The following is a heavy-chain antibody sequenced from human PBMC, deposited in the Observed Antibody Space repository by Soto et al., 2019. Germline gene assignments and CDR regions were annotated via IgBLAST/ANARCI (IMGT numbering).Heavy chain of an antibody. CDR2: ISYDGSEK. V-gene: IGHV3-30-3*01. CDR3: ARDLRGCSGGTCYSTYHYGMDV. D-gene: IGHD2-15*01. CDR1: GFTFSSYG. Sequence: QVQLVASGGGVVQPGRSLRLSCAASGFTFSSYGIHWVRQAPGKGLEWVAVISYDGSEKYYADSVKGRFTISRDNSKNTLFLQMSSLRPDDTAVYYCARDLRGCSGGTCYSTYHYGMDVWGQGTTVTVSS. J-gene: IGHJ6*02.